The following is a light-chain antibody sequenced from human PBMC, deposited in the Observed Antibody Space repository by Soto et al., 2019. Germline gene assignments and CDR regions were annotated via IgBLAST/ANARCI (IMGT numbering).Light chain of an antibody. CDR3: QQFSSYPLT. Sequence: VLTQSPGTLSLSPGERATLSCRASQTVRNNYLAWYQQKAGQAPRLLIYDASSRATVIPDRFSGVWSGTDFTLTISRLEPEDFAVYYCQQFSSYPLTFGGGTKVDI. CDR2: DAS. CDR1: QTVRNNY. J-gene: IGKJ4*01. V-gene: IGKV3-20*01.